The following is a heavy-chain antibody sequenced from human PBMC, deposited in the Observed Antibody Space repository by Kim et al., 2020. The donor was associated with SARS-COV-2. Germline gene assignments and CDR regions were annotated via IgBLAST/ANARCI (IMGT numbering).Heavy chain of an antibody. CDR3: ARDKTSTVVTHGMDV. J-gene: IGHJ6*02. D-gene: IGHD4-17*01. V-gene: IGHV4-59*01. Sequence: SETLSLTCTVSGGSISSYYWSWIRQPPGKGLEWIGDIFYSGSTNYNPSLKSRVTISGDTPKNQFSLKLSSVTAADTAVYYCARDKTSTVVTHGMDVWGQGTTVTVSS. CDR2: IFYSGST. CDR1: GGSISSYY.